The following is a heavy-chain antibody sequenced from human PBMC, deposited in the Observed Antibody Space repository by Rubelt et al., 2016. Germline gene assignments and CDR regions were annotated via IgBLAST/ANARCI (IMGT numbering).Heavy chain of an antibody. CDR3: ARDLGSSWSY. D-gene: IGHD6-13*01. V-gene: IGHV3-30*19. J-gene: IGHJ4*02. CDR2: ISYDGSNK. CDR1: GFTFSSYG. Sequence: QVQLVESGGGVVQPGRSLRLSCAASGFTFSSYGMHWVRQAPGKGLEWVAVISYDGSNKDYADSWKGPFTISRDNSKNTLDLQMNSLGAEDTAVYYCARDLGSSWSYWGQGTLVTVSS.